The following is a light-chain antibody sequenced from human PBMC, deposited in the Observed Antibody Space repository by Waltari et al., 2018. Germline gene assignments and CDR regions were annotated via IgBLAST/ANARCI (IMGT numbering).Light chain of an antibody. CDR1: SNAVGGYTS. CDR3: SSQSSNDVVL. CDR2: DVS. V-gene: IGLV2-14*01. Sequence: QSALPQPASVSGSPGQSLTFYCAGTSNAVGGYTSGSWYQEHPGQAPRVIIYDVSERPSGVSDRFSGSKSGNAASLTISGLQAEDEADYYCSSQSSNDVVLFGGGTKLTVL. J-gene: IGLJ2*01.